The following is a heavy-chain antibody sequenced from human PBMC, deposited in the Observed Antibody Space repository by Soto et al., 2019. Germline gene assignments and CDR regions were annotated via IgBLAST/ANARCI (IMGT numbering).Heavy chain of an antibody. CDR3: ARGQLSGYPYYFDY. CDR2: IYSGGST. Sequence: GGSLRLSCAASGFTVSSNYMSWVRQAPGKGLEWVSVIYSGGSTYYADSVKGRFTISRDNSKNTLYLQMNSLRAEDTAVYYCARGQLSGYPYYFDYWGQGTLVTVSS. V-gene: IGHV3-53*01. CDR1: GFTVSSNY. J-gene: IGHJ4*02. D-gene: IGHD3-22*01.